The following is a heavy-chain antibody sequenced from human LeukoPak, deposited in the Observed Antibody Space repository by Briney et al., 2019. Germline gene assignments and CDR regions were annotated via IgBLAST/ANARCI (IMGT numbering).Heavy chain of an antibody. V-gene: IGHV3-43*02. CDR3: ARDSQEFFQH. CDR1: GFTFDNYA. J-gene: IGHJ1*01. Sequence: GGSLRLSCAASGFTFDNYAIHWVRQAPGKGLEWVSLISGDGGSTYYADSMKGRFAISRDNSKNSLYLQMNSLRTEDTALYYCARDSQEFFQHWGQGTLVTVSS. CDR2: ISGDGGST.